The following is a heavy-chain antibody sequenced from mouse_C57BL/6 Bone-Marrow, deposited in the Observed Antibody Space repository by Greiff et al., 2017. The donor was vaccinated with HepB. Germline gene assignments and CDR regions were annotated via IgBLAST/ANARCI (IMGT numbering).Heavy chain of an antibody. J-gene: IGHJ4*01. CDR1: GFSFNTYA. CDR2: IRSKSNNYAT. CDR3: VRSDGAMDY. Sequence: EVKVVESGGGLVQPKGSLKLSCAASGFSFNTYAMNWVRQAPGKGLEWVARIRSKSNNYATYYADSVKDRFTISRDDSESMLYLQMNNLKTEDTAMYYCVRSDGAMDYWGQGTSVTVSS. V-gene: IGHV10-1*01.